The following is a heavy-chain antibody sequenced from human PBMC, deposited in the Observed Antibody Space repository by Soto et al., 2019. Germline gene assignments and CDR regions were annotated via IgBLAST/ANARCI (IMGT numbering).Heavy chain of an antibody. CDR2: VSYDGSNE. J-gene: IGHJ6*04. V-gene: IGHV3-30*18. CDR3: AKGSLGDYDYYGMDV. D-gene: IGHD3-16*01. Sequence: QVQLVESGGGVVQPGRSLRLSCAASGFTFSANVMHWVRQAPGKGLEWVAGVSYDGSNEYYADSVKGRFTISRDNSKNTLFLQMNNVRPEDTALYFCAKGSLGDYDYYGMDVWGEGTTVNVSS. CDR1: GFTFSANV.